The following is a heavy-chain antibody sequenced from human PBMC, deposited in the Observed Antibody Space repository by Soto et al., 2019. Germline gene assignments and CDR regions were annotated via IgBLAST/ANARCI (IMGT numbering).Heavy chain of an antibody. CDR1: GYNFTSYG. D-gene: IGHD6-19*01. V-gene: IGHV1-18*01. J-gene: IGHJ3*02. CDR2: ISPHNDRT. Sequence: ASVKVSCKASGYNFTSYGMSWVRQGPGQGLEWMGWISPHNDRTKYARRFQDRVTMTTETPTSTVYMELGSLRSDDTAVYYCARDLYYSSGRYFDHDAFDIWGQGTLVTVS. CDR3: ARDLYYSSGRYFDHDAFDI.